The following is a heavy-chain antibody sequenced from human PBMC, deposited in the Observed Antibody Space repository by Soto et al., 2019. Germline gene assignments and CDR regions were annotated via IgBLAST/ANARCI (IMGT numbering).Heavy chain of an antibody. D-gene: IGHD2-2*02. Sequence: GGSLRLSCSASGFTFSSYVMHWVRQAPGQGLEYVSAISSNGGSTYYADSVKGRFTISRDNSKNTLYLQMSSLRAEDTAVYYCVKYGRYCSTTSCYTSFEIWGQGTMVTVSS. J-gene: IGHJ3*02. CDR2: ISSNGGST. V-gene: IGHV3-64D*06. CDR3: VKYGRYCSTTSCYTSFEI. CDR1: GFTFSSYV.